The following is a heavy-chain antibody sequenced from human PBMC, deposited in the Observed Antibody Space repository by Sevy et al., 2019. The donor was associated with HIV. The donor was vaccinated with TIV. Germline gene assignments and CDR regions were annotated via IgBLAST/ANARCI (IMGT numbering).Heavy chain of an antibody. D-gene: IGHD1-1*01. Sequence: GGSLRLSCAASGFTFSIYTMNWVRQAPGKGLEWLSYSGGSRSPISYAYSVKGRFTISRDTAKNTLYLQMNNLRAEDTAVYYCVRDNNWAFDYWGQGTPVTVSS. CDR3: VRDNNWAFDY. CDR1: GFTFSIYT. J-gene: IGHJ4*02. CDR2: SGGSRSPI. V-gene: IGHV3-48*01.